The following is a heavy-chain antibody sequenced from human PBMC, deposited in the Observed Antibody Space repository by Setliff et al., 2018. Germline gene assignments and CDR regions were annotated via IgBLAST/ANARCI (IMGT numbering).Heavy chain of an antibody. CDR1: GGSFSGYY. Sequence: ETLSLTCAVYGGSFSGYYWGWIRQPPGKGLEWVSAISGSGGSTYYADSVKGRFTISRDTSKNTLYLQMNSLRAEDTAVYYCARDQVYGSSWYYYYYGMDVWGQGTTVTVSS. CDR3: ARDQVYGSSWYYYYYGMDV. J-gene: IGHJ6*02. D-gene: IGHD6-13*01. CDR2: ISGSGGST. V-gene: IGHV3-23*01.